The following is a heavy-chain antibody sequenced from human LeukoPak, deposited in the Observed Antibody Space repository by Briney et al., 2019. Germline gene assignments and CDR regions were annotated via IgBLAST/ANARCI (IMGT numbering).Heavy chain of an antibody. D-gene: IGHD3-22*01. CDR2: IYRGDTT. J-gene: IGHJ3*02. CDR1: GFTVSSNF. CDR3: ANYYDNSGSYPGAFDI. V-gene: IGHV3-66*01. Sequence: PGGSLGLSCAASGFTVSSNFVSWVRQAPGKGLEWVSVIYRGDTTYYADSVKGRFTISRDNSKNPLYLQMNSLRAEDTAVYYCANYYDNSGSYPGAFDIWGQGTMVTVSS.